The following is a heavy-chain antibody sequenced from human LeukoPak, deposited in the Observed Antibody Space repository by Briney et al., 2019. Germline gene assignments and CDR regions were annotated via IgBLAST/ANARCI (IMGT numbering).Heavy chain of an antibody. V-gene: IGHV4-59*01. D-gene: IGHD5-12*01. CDR1: GGSISSYY. CDR3: ARAPGASGYDSPPADFDH. CDR2: IYYSGST. Sequence: SETLSLTCTVSGGSISSYYWSWIRQPPGKGLEWIGYIYYSGSTNYNPSLKSRVTISVDTSKNQFSLKLSSVTAADTAVYYCARAPGASGYDSPPADFDHWGQGTLVTVSS. J-gene: IGHJ4*02.